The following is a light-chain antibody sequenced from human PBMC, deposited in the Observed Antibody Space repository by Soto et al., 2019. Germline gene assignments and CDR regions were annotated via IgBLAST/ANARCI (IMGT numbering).Light chain of an antibody. CDR2: AAT. V-gene: IGKV1-27*01. CDR3: QNYDGAPFT. Sequence: DIQMTQSPSSLSASVGDRVIITCRASRGISDSLALYQQKPGKVPKLLISAATTLQSGVPSRFSGSGSGTEFTLTLGSLQPDDVGTYYCQNYDGAPFTCGGGTKVEIK. J-gene: IGKJ4*01. CDR1: RGISDS.